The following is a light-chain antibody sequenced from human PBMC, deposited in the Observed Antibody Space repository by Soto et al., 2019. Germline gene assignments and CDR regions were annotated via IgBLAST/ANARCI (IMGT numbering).Light chain of an antibody. CDR1: QSVSSSY. CDR3: QQYNNWPRT. J-gene: IGKJ1*01. Sequence: TQSQCTPSVSPWEIATLSCRASQSVSSSYLAWYQQKPGQVPRVLIYGASTRATEIPARFSGSGSGTEFTLTIDSLQSEDFAVYYCQQYNNWPRTFGQGSMVDIK. CDR2: GAS. V-gene: IGKV3-15*01.